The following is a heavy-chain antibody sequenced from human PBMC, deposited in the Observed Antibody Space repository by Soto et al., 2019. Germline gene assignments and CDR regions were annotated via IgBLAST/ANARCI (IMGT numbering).Heavy chain of an antibody. Sequence: PGWSLRLSCESSVFIFQNFGMHWVRQAPGKGLEWLGVVSSDGGRRYYADSVRGRLNISRDNPKNTLHLQLDRLSADDTAVYYCAKSWNLDFSATWYAPDYWGQGTLVTVSS. J-gene: IGHJ4*02. CDR3: AKSWNLDFSATWYAPDY. CDR2: VSSDGGRR. V-gene: IGHV3-30*18. CDR1: VFIFQNFG. D-gene: IGHD6-13*01.